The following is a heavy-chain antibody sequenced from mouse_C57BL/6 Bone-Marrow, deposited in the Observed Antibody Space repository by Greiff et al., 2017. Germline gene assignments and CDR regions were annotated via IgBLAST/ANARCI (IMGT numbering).Heavy chain of an antibody. CDR1: GYTFTSYW. J-gene: IGHJ2*01. V-gene: IGHV1-50*01. CDR3: ARPLNWAYYFDY. D-gene: IGHD4-1*01. CDR2: IDPSDSYT. Sequence: QVQLQQPGAELVKPGASVKLSCKASGYTFTSYWMQWVKQRPGQGLEWIGEIDPSDSYTNYNQKFKGKATLTVDTSSSTAYMQLSSLTSEDSAVYYCARPLNWAYYFDYWGQGTTLTVSS.